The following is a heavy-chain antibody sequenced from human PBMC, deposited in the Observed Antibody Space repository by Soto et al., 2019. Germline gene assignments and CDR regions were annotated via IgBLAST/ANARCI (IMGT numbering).Heavy chain of an antibody. CDR2: IKTDGSDT. V-gene: IGHV3-74*01. J-gene: IGHJ4*02. CDR1: GFTFSSFW. Sequence: GGSLRLSCAASGFTFSSFWMHWVRQAPGKGLVWVSGIKTDGSDTRYADFVKGRFTISRDNAENILYLQMNSLRAEDTAVYYCASHFKDLCRGQGSPVTVSS. D-gene: IGHD2-2*01. CDR3: ASHFKDLC.